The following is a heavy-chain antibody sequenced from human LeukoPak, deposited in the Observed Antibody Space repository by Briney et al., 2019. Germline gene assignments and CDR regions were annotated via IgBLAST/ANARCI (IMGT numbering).Heavy chain of an antibody. CDR3: ARVAAVAGTWWFDP. D-gene: IGHD6-19*01. Sequence: SETLSLTCTVSGGSISSYYWGWIRQPPGKGLEWIGSIYYSGSTYYNPSLKSRVTISVDTSKNQFSLKLSSVTAADTAVYYCARVAAVAGTWWFDPWGQGTLVTVSS. J-gene: IGHJ5*02. V-gene: IGHV4-39*07. CDR1: GGSISSYY. CDR2: IYYSGST.